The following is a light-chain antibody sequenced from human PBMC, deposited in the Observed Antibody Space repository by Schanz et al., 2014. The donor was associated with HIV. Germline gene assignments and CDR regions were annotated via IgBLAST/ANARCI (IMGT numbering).Light chain of an antibody. Sequence: DIQLTQSPSPLSASIGDTITITCRASQSISISLNWYQQKPGKAPRLLIYATSLLHTGVPSRFSGSGSGTEFTLTISSLQPDDFATYFCLHYNDFASTFGQGTKLEIK. CDR1: QSISIS. CDR2: ATS. CDR3: LHYNDFAST. V-gene: IGKV1-39*01. J-gene: IGKJ2*01.